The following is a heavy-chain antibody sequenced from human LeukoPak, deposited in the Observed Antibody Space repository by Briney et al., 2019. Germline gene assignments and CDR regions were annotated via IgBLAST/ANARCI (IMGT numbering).Heavy chain of an antibody. D-gene: IGHD1-26*01. CDR3: AKVDSGNYYYFDY. CDR1: GFTFSSYA. Sequence: GGSLRLSCVVSGFTFSSYAMSWVRQAPGKGLEWVSVISGSDNSTYYADSVKGRFTISRDNSKNTLYMQMNSLRVEDTAIHYCAKVDSGNYYYFDYWGQGTLVTVSS. V-gene: IGHV3-23*01. CDR2: ISGSDNST. J-gene: IGHJ4*02.